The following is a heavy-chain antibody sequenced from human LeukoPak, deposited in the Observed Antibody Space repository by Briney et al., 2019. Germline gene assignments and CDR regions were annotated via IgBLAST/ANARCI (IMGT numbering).Heavy chain of an antibody. Sequence: RGSLRLSCVVSGSGFTFSNFGMHWVRQAPGKGLEWVAGISYDGSYTYYADSVQGRFTISRDNSKNTLYLQMSSLRAEDTAMFYCAKWATGRSLDYWGQGTLVTVSS. V-gene: IGHV3-30*18. CDR2: ISYDGSYT. CDR1: GSGFTFSNFG. J-gene: IGHJ4*02. CDR3: AKWATGRSLDY. D-gene: IGHD3-3*01.